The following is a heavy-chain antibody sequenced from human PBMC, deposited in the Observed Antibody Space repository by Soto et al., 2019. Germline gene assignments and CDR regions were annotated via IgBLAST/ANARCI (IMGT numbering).Heavy chain of an antibody. D-gene: IGHD2-2*01. Sequence: QVQLQQWGAGLLKPSETLSLTCAVYGGSFSGYYWTWIRQSPEKGLEWIGEVNHSGTTYYNPSLKTRVTISVHTPKRPFSLKMSSVTAADTAVYYCARGIGYCSSINCYSSRRLRFDSWGQGTLVTVSS. CDR1: GGSFSGYY. J-gene: IGHJ4*02. V-gene: IGHV4-34*01. CDR3: ARGIGYCSSINCYSSRRLRFDS. CDR2: VNHSGTT.